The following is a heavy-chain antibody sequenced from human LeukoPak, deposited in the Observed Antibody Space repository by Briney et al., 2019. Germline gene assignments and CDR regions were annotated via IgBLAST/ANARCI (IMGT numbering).Heavy chain of an antibody. CDR1: GFTFSSYA. D-gene: IGHD1-26*01. CDR2: ISGGGST. J-gene: IGHJ3*02. V-gene: IGHV3-23*01. CDR3: ARDRGAPVSPYDAFDI. Sequence: GGSLRLSCAASGFTFSSYAMSWVRQAPGKGLEWVSAISGGGSTYYADSVKGRFTFSRDNSKNTLYLQMNSLRAEDTAVYYCARDRGAPVSPYDAFDIWGQGTMVTVSS.